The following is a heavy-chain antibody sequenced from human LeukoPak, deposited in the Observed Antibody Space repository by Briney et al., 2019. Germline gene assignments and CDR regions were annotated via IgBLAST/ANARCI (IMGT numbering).Heavy chain of an antibody. CDR1: GFTFSSYS. Sequence: GGSLRLSCAASGFTFSSYSMNWVRQAPGKGLEWVSSISSSSSYIYYADSVKGRFTISRDNAKNSLYLQMNSLRAEDTAVYYCARDLGGARDLDDILTGNGGFDYWGQGTLVTVSS. V-gene: IGHV3-21*01. CDR2: ISSSSSYI. CDR3: ARDLGGARDLDDILTGNGGFDY. D-gene: IGHD3-9*01. J-gene: IGHJ4*02.